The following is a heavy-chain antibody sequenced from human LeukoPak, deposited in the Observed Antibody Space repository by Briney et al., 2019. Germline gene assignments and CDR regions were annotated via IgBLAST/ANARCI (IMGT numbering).Heavy chain of an antibody. J-gene: IGHJ6*03. CDR1: GGSISSYY. D-gene: IGHD3-10*01. V-gene: IGHV4-4*07. CDR3: ARLSYGSGYYYYMDV. Sequence: SETLSLTCTVSGGSISSYYWSWIRQPAGKGLEWTGRIYTSGSTNYNPSLKSRVTMSVDTSKNQFSLRLSSVTAADTAVYYCARLSYGSGYYYYMDVWGKGTTVTVSS. CDR2: IYTSGST.